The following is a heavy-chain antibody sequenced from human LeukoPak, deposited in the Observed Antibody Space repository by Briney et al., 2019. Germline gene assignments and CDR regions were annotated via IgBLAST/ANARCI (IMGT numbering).Heavy chain of an antibody. CDR1: GFTVSSNY. CDR3: ASVRIAAAGSKDY. V-gene: IGHV3-53*01. CDR2: IYSGGST. Sequence: GGSLRLSCAASGFTVSSNYMSWVRQAPGKGLEWVSAIYSGGSTYYADSVKGRFTISRDNSKNTLYLQMNSLRAEDTAVYYCASVRIAAAGSKDYWGQGTLVTVSS. D-gene: IGHD6-13*01. J-gene: IGHJ4*02.